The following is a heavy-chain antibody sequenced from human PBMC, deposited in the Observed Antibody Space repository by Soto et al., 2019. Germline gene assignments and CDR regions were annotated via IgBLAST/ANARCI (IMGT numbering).Heavy chain of an antibody. CDR3: TSNPSQQLVRGDAFDI. CDR1: GFTFSGSA. Sequence: GGSLRLSCAASGFTFSGSAMHWVRQASGKGLEWVGRIRSKANSYATAYAASVKGRFTISRDDSKNMAYLQMNSLKTEDTAVYYCTSNPSQQLVRGDAFDIWGQGTMVTVSS. J-gene: IGHJ3*02. CDR2: IRSKANSYAT. D-gene: IGHD6-13*01. V-gene: IGHV3-73*01.